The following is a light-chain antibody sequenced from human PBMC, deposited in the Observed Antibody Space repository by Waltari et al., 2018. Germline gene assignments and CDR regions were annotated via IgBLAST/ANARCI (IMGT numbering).Light chain of an antibody. Sequence: YELTQPPPASVSPGQTATITRPGAGLPYQSAFRYQQKSGPAPVLVISKDTKRPSGIPERFSGSSSETIVTLTISGVQAEDEADYYCQSADSTGTLRVFGGGTKLTVL. V-gene: IGLV3-25*03. J-gene: IGLJ3*02. CDR1: GLPYQS. CDR3: QSADSTGTLRV. CDR2: KDT.